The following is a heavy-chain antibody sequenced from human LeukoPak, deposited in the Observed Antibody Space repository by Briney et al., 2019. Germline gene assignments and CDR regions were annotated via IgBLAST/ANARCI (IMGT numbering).Heavy chain of an antibody. CDR3: ARARPRASHIVVVPAAPRNWFDP. V-gene: IGHV1-2*02. CDR1: GCTFTGYY. CDR2: INPNSGGT. D-gene: IGHD2-2*01. J-gene: IGHJ5*02. Sequence: EASVKVSCKASGCTFTGYYMHWVRQAPGQGLEWMGWINPNSGGTNYAQKFQGRVTMTRDTSISTAYMELSRLRSDDTAVYYCARARPRASHIVVVPAAPRNWFDPWGQGTLVTVSS.